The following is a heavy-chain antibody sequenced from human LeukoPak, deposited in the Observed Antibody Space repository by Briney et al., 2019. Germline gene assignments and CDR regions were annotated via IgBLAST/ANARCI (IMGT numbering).Heavy chain of an antibody. D-gene: IGHD3-10*01. Sequence: PSETLSLTCSVSGGSINNYYWTWIRQPPGKGLEWMGYIYYSGSTNYNPSLKSRVTISVDTSKNQFSLKLSSVTAADTAVYYCARVRGVIISLFDYWGQGTLVTVSS. CDR1: GGSINNYY. V-gene: IGHV4-59*01. J-gene: IGHJ4*02. CDR3: ARVRGVIISLFDY. CDR2: IYYSGST.